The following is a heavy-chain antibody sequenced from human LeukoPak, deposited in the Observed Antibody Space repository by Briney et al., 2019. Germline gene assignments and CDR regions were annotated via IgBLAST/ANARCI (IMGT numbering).Heavy chain of an antibody. CDR2: ISGSGGST. D-gene: IGHD1-26*01. Sequence: GGSLRLSCAASGFTFSSYAMSWVRQAPGKGLEWVSAISGSGGSTYYADSVKGRFTISRDNSKNTLYLQMNSLRAEDTAVYYCAKDYRAWVVGASFDYWGRGTLVTVSS. CDR1: GFTFSSYA. V-gene: IGHV3-23*01. CDR3: AKDYRAWVVGASFDY. J-gene: IGHJ4*02.